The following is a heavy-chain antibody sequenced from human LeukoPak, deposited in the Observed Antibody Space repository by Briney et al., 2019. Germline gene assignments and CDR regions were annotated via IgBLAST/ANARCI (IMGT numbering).Heavy chain of an antibody. CDR3: ARGLYTGYPTD. CDR1: GGSLTNYY. V-gene: IGHV4-34*01. J-gene: IGHJ4*02. D-gene: IGHD5-12*01. CDR2: INHSGST. Sequence: PSETLSLTCAVSGGSLTNYYWSWIRRPPGKGLEWIGEINHSGSTNNNPSLKSRITISVDTSKNQFSLKLRSVTAADSAVYYCARGLYTGYPTDWGQGTLVTVSS.